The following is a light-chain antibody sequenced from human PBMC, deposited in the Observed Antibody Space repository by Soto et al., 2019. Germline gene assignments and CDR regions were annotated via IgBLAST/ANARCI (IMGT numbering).Light chain of an antibody. J-gene: IGKJ4*01. CDR2: GAS. Sequence: EIVMTQSPATLSVSPGERATLSCRASQSVSSNLAWYQQKPGQAPRLLIYGASTRATGIPARFSGSGSGTEFTLPIISLQSEDFAVYYCQQYNNWPPLTFGGGTKVEIK. V-gene: IGKV3-15*01. CDR1: QSVSSN. CDR3: QQYNNWPPLT.